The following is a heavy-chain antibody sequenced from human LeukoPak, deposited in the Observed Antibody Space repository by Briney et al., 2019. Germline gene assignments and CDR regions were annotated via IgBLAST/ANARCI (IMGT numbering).Heavy chain of an antibody. J-gene: IGHJ5*02. Sequence: SSETLSLACAVYGGSFSGYYWSWIRQPPGKGLEWIGYIYYSGSTNYNPSLKSRVTISVDTSKNQFSLKLSSVTAADTAVYYCARMLLRPYSSSWYYNWFDPWGQGTLVTVSS. CDR1: GGSFSGYY. CDR3: ARMLLRPYSSSWYYNWFDP. D-gene: IGHD6-13*01. CDR2: IYYSGST. V-gene: IGHV4-59*01.